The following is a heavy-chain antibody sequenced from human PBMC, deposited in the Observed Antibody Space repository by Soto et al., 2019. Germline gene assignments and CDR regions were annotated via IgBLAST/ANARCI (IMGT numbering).Heavy chain of an antibody. CDR1: GFTFSTYG. D-gene: IGHD3-10*01. Sequence: GGSLRLSCVASGFTFSTYGMHWVRQAPGKGLEWVAMTWSDGSHKYYADSVKGRFTISRDNSKNTLYLQMNSLRAEDTAVYYCARDQFTIPGGAFDIWGQGTMVTVSS. J-gene: IGHJ3*02. CDR2: TWSDGSHK. CDR3: ARDQFTIPGGAFDI. V-gene: IGHV3-33*01.